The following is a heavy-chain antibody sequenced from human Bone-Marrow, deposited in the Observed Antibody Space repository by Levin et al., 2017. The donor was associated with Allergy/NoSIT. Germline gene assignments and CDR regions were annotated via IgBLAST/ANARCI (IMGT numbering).Heavy chain of an antibody. V-gene: IGHV3-20*01. Sequence: GESLKISCAANGFIFDNYGMAWVRQVPGKGLEWVAGINWNGDGPVYADSVSDRFTISRDNAKNSLYLRVIRVRACDTALYHCARVFSRGLAYRYYIGMDLWGQGTTVTVS. CDR1: GFIFDNYG. CDR2: INWNGDGP. CDR3: ARVFSRGLAYRYYIGMDL. D-gene: IGHD3-3*01. J-gene: IGHJ6*02.